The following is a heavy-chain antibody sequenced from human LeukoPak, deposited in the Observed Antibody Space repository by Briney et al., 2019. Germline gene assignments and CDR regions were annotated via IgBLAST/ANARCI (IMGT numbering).Heavy chain of an antibody. CDR2: INPDSGGT. CDR3: ARGKTTVYCGGDCYAFDY. Sequence: WASVKVSCKASGYTFTGYYMHWVRQAPGQGLEWMGWINPDSGGTNYAQKFQGRVTMTSDTSISTAYMELSRLRSDDTAVYYCARGKTTVYCGGDCYAFDYWGQGSLVTVSS. D-gene: IGHD2-21*02. CDR1: GYTFTGYY. V-gene: IGHV1-2*02. J-gene: IGHJ4*02.